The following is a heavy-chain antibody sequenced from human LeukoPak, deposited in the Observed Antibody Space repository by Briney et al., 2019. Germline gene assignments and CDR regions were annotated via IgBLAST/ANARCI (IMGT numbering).Heavy chain of an antibody. CDR3: ARRPYSSTWHHFDY. V-gene: IGHV3-11*04. Sequence: GGSLRLSCAASGFFVSNNYMTWIRQAPGKGLEWVSYISSSGSSLQYADSVKGRFTISRDNAKNSLYLQMNSLRAEDTAVYYCARRPYSSTWHHFDYWGQGTLVTVSS. J-gene: IGHJ4*02. CDR2: ISSSGSSL. D-gene: IGHD6-13*01. CDR1: GFFVSNNY.